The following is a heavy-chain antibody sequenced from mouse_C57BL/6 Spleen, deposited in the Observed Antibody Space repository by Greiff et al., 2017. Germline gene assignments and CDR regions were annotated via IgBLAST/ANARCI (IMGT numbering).Heavy chain of an antibody. CDR1: GYAFTNYL. V-gene: IGHV1-54*01. J-gene: IGHJ2*01. Sequence: VKLQQSGAELVRPGTSVKVSCKASGYAFTNYLIEWVKQRPGQGLEWIGVINPGSGGTNYNEKFKGKATLTADKSSSTAYMQLSSLTSEDSAVYFCARWDYYSNVFDYWGQGTTLTVSS. CDR3: ARWDYYSNVFDY. CDR2: INPGSGGT. D-gene: IGHD2-5*01.